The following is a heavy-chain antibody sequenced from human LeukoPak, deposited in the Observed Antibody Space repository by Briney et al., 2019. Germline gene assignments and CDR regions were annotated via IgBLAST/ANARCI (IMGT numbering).Heavy chain of an antibody. CDR1: GYSFTSHW. CDR3: AGQLLFGVVSKGAFDI. J-gene: IGHJ3*02. V-gene: IGHV5-51*01. CDR2: IYPRDCNT. D-gene: IGHD3-3*01. Sequence: GESLKISCKGSGYGSGYSFTSHWIALVRQVPRKGLEWMGIIYPRDCNTIYSPSFQGQVTISVDTSINTAYLQWISLTASDTAMYYCAGQLLFGVVSKGAFDIWGQGTMVTVSS.